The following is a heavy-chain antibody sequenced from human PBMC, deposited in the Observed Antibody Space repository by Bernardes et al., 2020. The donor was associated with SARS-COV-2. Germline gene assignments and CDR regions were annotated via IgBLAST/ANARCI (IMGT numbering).Heavy chain of an antibody. Sequence: SETLSLTCTVSGGSISRSYNYWSWVRQPPGKGLDWIGEIHDTGSTSFNPSLRSRVTISLDKSKNQFSLTLTSLTAADTAVYFCARDVNRPPHCGGDCSSAHWGQGILVTVSS. J-gene: IGHJ4*02. CDR3: ARDVNRPPHCGGDCSSAH. D-gene: IGHD2-21*01. CDR2: IHDTGST. CDR1: GGSISRSYNY. V-gene: IGHV4-4*02.